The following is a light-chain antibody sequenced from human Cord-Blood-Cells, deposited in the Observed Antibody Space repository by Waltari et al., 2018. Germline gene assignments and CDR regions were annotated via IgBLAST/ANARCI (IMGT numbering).Light chain of an antibody. CDR2: EVS. Sequence: QSALTQPPSASGSPGQSVTISCTGTSSDVVGYNYVSWYQQPPGKAPKLMIDEVSKRPAGVPDRFSGSKSGNTASLTVSGLQAEDEADYYCSSYAGSNNVVFGGGTKLTVL. J-gene: IGLJ2*01. CDR1: SSDVVGYNY. V-gene: IGLV2-8*01. CDR3: SSYAGSNNVV.